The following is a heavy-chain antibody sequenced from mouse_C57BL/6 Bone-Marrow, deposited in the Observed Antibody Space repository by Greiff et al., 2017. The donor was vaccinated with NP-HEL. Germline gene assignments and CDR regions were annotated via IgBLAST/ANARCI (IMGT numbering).Heavy chain of an antibody. J-gene: IGHJ1*03. Sequence: VQLQQSGAELVRPGASVKLSCTASGFNIKDDYMHWVKQRPEQGLEWIGWIDPENGDTEYASKFQGKATITADTSSNTAYLQLSSLASEDTAVYYCSSNWYFEVWGTGTTVTVTA. CDR1: GFNIKDDY. CDR3: SSNWYFEV. V-gene: IGHV14-4*01. CDR2: IDPENGDT.